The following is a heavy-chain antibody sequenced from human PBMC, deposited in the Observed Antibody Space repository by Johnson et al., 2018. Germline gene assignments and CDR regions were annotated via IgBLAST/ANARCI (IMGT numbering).Heavy chain of an antibody. V-gene: IGHV3-9*01. CDR1: GFTFDDYA. Sequence: VQLVQSGGGLVQPGRSLRLSCAASGFTFDDYAMHWVRQAPGKGLEWVSGISWNSGSIGYADSVKGRFTISRDNAKNSLYLQMNSLRVEDTALYYCAKGYCSSTSCFYYYYMDVWGRGTTVSVSS. CDR2: ISWNSGSI. D-gene: IGHD2-2*01. CDR3: AKGYCSSTSCFYYYYMDV. J-gene: IGHJ6*03.